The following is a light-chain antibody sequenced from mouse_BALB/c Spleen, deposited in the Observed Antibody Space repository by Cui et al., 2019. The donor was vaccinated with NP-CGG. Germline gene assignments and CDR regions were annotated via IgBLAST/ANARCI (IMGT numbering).Light chain of an antibody. CDR2: GTN. J-gene: IGLJ1*01. Sequence: QAVVTQESALTTSPGETVTFTCRSSTGAVTTSNYANWVQEKPDHLFTGLMGGTNNRAPGVPARFSGSLIGDKAALTITGAQTEDETMYFCALWYSNHWVFGGGTKLTVL. CDR3: ALWYSNHWV. CDR1: TGAVTTSNY. V-gene: IGLV1*01.